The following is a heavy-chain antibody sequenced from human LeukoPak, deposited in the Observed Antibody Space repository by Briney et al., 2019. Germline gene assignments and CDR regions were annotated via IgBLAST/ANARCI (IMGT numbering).Heavy chain of an antibody. CDR1: GGSFSGYY. Sequence: SETLSLTCAVYGGSFSGYYWSWIRQPPGKGLGWIGEINHSGSTNYNPSLKSRVTISVDTSKNQFSLKLSSVTAADTAVYYCARLGPLITMVRGVIYWFDPWGQGTLVTVSS. V-gene: IGHV4-34*01. CDR2: INHSGST. J-gene: IGHJ5*02. D-gene: IGHD3-10*01. CDR3: ARLGPLITMVRGVIYWFDP.